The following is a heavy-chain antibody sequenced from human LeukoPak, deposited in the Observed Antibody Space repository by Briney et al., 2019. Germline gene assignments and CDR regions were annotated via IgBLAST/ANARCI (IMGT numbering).Heavy chain of an antibody. D-gene: IGHD3-10*01. J-gene: IGHJ4*02. V-gene: IGHV3-30*02. Sequence: PGGSLRLSCAASEFSVGSNYMTWVRQAPGKGLEWVAFIRYDGSNKYYADSVKGRFTISRDNSKNTLYLQMNSLRAEDTAVYYCAKDRYYGSGSPIDYWGQGTLVTVSS. CDR3: AKDRYYGSGSPIDY. CDR1: EFSVGSNY. CDR2: IRYDGSNK.